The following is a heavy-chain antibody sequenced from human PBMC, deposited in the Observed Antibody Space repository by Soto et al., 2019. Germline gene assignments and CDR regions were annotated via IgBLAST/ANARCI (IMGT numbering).Heavy chain of an antibody. Sequence: QVQLVQSGAEVKKPGASVKVSCKASGYTFTGYYMHWVRQAPGQGLEWMGWINPNSGGTNYAQKFQGWVTMIRDTSISTAYMELSRLRSDDTAVYYCARGVAHSGYHGDDAFDIWGQGTMVTVSS. V-gene: IGHV1-2*04. D-gene: IGHD3-22*01. J-gene: IGHJ3*02. CDR1: GYTFTGYY. CDR2: INPNSGGT. CDR3: ARGVAHSGYHGDDAFDI.